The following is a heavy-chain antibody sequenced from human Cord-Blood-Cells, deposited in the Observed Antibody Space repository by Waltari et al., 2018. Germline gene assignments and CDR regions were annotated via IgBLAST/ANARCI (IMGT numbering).Heavy chain of an antibody. V-gene: IGHV3-21*01. J-gene: IGHJ4*02. Sequence: EVQLVESGGGLVKPGGSLRLSCAASGFPFSVYSVNWVRQAPGKGLEWVSSISSSSSYIYYADSVKGRFTISRDNAKNSLYLQMNSLRAEDTAVYYCAREPDYGDYFDYWGQGTLVTVSS. D-gene: IGHD4-17*01. CDR2: ISSSSSYI. CDR3: AREPDYGDYFDY. CDR1: GFPFSVYS.